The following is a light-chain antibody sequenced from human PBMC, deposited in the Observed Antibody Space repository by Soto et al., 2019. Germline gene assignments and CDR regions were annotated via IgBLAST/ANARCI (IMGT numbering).Light chain of an antibody. J-gene: IGKJ5*01. Sequence: DIQLTQSPSSMSASVGDKVTLTCRASQSISSSLNWYQQKSGKAPNLLIYGVSRLQGGVPSRFSGSGSETDFTLSISSLQPEDFATYYCQKSYTAPSITVGQGTRLEIK. V-gene: IGKV1-39*01. CDR2: GVS. CDR3: QKSYTAPSIT. CDR1: QSISSS.